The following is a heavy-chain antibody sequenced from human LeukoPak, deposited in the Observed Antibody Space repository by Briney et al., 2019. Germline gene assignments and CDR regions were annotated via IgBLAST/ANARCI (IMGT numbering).Heavy chain of an antibody. CDR1: GFTFSSYA. CDR3: AKALLLWFGDRPAFDI. J-gene: IGHJ3*02. V-gene: IGHV3-23*01. Sequence: GGSLRLSCAASGFTFSSYAMSWVRQAPGKGLEWVSAISGSGGSTYYADSVKGRFTISRDNSKDTLYLQMNSLRAEDTAVYYCAKALLLWFGDRPAFDIWGQGTMVTVSS. CDR2: ISGSGGST. D-gene: IGHD3-10*01.